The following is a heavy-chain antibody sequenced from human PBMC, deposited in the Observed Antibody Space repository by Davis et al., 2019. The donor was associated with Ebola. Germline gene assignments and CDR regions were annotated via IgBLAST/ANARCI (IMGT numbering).Heavy chain of an antibody. J-gene: IGHJ5*02. CDR1: GFTFSSYA. V-gene: IGHV3-30-3*01. Sequence: GESLKISCAASGFTFSSYAMHWVRQAPGKGLEWVAVISYDGSNKYYADSVKGRFTISRDNSKNTLYLQMNSLRAEDTAVYYCARPTYYDFWSGYPREANWFDPWGQGTLVTVSS. CDR3: ARPTYYDFWSGYPREANWFDP. D-gene: IGHD3-3*01. CDR2: ISYDGSNK.